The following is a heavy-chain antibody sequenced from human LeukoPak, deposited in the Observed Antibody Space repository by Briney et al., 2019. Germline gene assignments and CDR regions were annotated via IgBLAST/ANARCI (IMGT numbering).Heavy chain of an antibody. J-gene: IGHJ4*02. D-gene: IGHD3-9*01. Sequence: PSETLSLTCTVSTGSIRGDGYYWSWIRQHPGKGLEWLGHINSSGDTHYNPSLKSRLTISVDTSKSQFSLELSSATAADTAVYYCARAVLAGYQEDFDFGGQGALATAS. CDR2: INSSGDT. CDR3: ARAVLAGYQEDFDF. V-gene: IGHV4-31*03. CDR1: TGSIRGDGYY.